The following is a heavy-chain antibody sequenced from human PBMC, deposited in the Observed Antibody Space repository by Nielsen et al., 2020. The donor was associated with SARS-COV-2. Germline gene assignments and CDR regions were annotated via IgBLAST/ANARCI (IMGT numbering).Heavy chain of an antibody. D-gene: IGHD5-24*01. CDR2: ISSSGSYT. Sequence: GGSLRLSCAASGFMVSDSYMSWIRQTPGKGLEWISYISSSGSYTNYADSVKGRFTISRDNAKNSLSLQMHSLRAEDTAVYYCAREGRKLPLDYWGQGTLVTVSS. J-gene: IGHJ4*02. CDR1: GFMVSDSY. CDR3: AREGRKLPLDY. V-gene: IGHV3-11*05.